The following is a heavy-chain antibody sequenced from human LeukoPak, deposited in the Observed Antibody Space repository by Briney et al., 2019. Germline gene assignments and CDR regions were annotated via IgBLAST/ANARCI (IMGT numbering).Heavy chain of an antibody. Sequence: SVKVSCKASGGTFSSYAISWVRQAPGQGLEWMGGIIPIFGTANYAQKFQGRVTITADESTSTAYMELSSLRSEDTAVYYCAREGGDYYDSSSYYRGLLDYWGQGTLVTVSS. CDR3: AREGGDYYDSSSYYRGLLDY. D-gene: IGHD3-22*01. J-gene: IGHJ4*02. CDR2: IIPIFGTA. V-gene: IGHV1-69*01. CDR1: GGTFSSYA.